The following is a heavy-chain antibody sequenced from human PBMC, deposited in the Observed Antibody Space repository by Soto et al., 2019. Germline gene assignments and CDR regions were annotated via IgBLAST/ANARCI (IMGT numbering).Heavy chain of an antibody. D-gene: IGHD3-3*01. CDR2: ISPDGNED. V-gene: IGHV3-30*18. J-gene: IGHJ3*01. Sequence: QAHLVESGGGVVQPGGSLRLSCEASGFSFATYGIHWVRQPPGKGLEWVADISPDGNEDYYHVSVKGRFVISRDNSNHTVLLQRGSLGPEATAVYYCAKPLSVDFWRGYLRGAYALDLWGRGTRVTVSS. CDR1: GFSFATYG. CDR3: AKPLSVDFWRGYLRGAYALDL.